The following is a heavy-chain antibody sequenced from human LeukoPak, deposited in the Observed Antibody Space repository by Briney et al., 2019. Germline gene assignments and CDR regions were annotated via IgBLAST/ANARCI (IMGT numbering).Heavy chain of an antibody. D-gene: IGHD3-10*01. V-gene: IGHV3-30*04. CDR1: RFTFSSYA. CDR2: ISYDGSNT. Sequence: PGGSLRLSCAASRFTFSSYAMLWVRQLPGKGLEWVATISYDGSNTYYADSVKGRFTISRDNSKNTLHLQMSSLRDEDTAMYYCAKDGGRTFYGSGSYRRYFDLWGRGTLVTVSS. J-gene: IGHJ2*01. CDR3: AKDGGRTFYGSGSYRRYFDL.